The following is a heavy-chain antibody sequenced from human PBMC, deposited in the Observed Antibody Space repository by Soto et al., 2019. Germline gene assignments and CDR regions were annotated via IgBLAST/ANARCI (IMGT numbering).Heavy chain of an antibody. CDR1: GFTFSSYS. D-gene: IGHD3-22*01. CDR2: ISSSSSTI. CDR3: ARGQVYYYDSSGYYYDY. J-gene: IGHJ4*02. V-gene: IGHV3-48*02. Sequence: GGSLRLSCAASGFTFSSYSMNWVRQAPGKGLEWVSYISSSSSTIYYADSVKGRFTISRDNAKNSLYLQMNNLRDEDTAVYYCARGQVYYYDSSGYYYDYWGQGTLVTVSS.